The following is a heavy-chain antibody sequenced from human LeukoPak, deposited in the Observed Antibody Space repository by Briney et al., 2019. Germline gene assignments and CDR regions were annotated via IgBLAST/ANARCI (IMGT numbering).Heavy chain of an antibody. CDR2: ISGSGSIT. V-gene: IGHV3-23*01. D-gene: IGHD3-3*01. CDR3: AKHCDFWTGRPMDV. Sequence: GESLRLSWAASVCTFSNYAMSWVREAPWKGLEWVSDISGSGSITYYADSVKGRFTISRDNSKNTLYLHMNNLSAEDTAVYFCAKHCDFWTGRPMDVWGQGTTVTVS. CDR1: VCTFSNYA. J-gene: IGHJ6*02.